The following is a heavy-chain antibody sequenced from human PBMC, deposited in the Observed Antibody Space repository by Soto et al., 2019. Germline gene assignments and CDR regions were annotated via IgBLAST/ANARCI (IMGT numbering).Heavy chain of an antibody. D-gene: IGHD6-6*01. J-gene: IGHJ5*02. CDR2: ISSSSSYI. CDR1: GFTFSSYS. V-gene: IGHV3-21*01. CDR3: ARGVAARPTWFDP. Sequence: PVGSLRLSCAASGFTFSSYSMNWVRQAPGKGLEWVSSISSSSSYIYYADSVKGRFTISRDNAKNSLYLQMNSLRAEDTAVYYCARGVAARPTWFDPWGQGTLVTVSS.